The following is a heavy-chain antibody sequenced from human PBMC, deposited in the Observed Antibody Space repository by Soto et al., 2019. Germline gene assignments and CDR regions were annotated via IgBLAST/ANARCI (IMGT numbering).Heavy chain of an antibody. J-gene: IGHJ4*02. V-gene: IGHV4-31*03. Sequence: QVQLQESGPGLVKPSQTLSLTCTVSGGSISSGDYYWSWIRQHPGKGLEWIGSIYYSGSTFDNPSLKSRITTSVDTSKNQFSLKLSSVTAADTAVYYCARAQGYCSASTCSYYFDYWGLGTLVTVSS. CDR1: GGSISSGDYY. D-gene: IGHD2-2*01. CDR3: ARAQGYCSASTCSYYFDY. CDR2: IYYSGST.